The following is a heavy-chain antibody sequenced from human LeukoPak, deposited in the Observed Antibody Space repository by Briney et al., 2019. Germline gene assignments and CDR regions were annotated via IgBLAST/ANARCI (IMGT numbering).Heavy chain of an antibody. CDR1: GVSFSDYA. Sequence: RGSLRLSCAVSGVSFSDYAMNWVRLAPGTGLQWVSSISGSGGSTYYADSVKGRFSISRDNSKNTLSLQMNSLRAEDTALYYCVKGGQRYDFWRFDYWGQGTVVTVSS. J-gene: IGHJ4*02. V-gene: IGHV3-23*01. CDR3: VKGGQRYDFWRFDY. CDR2: ISGSGGST. D-gene: IGHD3-3*01.